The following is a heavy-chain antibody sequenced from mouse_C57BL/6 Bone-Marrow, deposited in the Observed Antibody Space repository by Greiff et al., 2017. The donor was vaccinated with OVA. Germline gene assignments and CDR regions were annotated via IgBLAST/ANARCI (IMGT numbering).Heavy chain of an antibody. Sequence: QVQLQQSGAELVKPGASVKISCKASGYAFSSYWMNWVKQRPGKGLEWIGQIYPGDGDTNYNGKFKGKATLTADKSSSTAYMQLSSLTSEDSAVYFCARTYYGPYKGVDYWGQGTSVTVSS. J-gene: IGHJ4*01. CDR2: IYPGDGDT. V-gene: IGHV1-80*01. D-gene: IGHD2-10*01. CDR3: ARTYYGPYKGVDY. CDR1: GYAFSSYW.